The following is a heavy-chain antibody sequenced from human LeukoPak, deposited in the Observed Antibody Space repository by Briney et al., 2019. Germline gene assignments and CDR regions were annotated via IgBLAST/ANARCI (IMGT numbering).Heavy chain of an antibody. J-gene: IGHJ4*02. V-gene: IGHV4-59*08. CDR2: IYYSGST. D-gene: IGHD6-19*01. Sequence: PSETLSLTCTVSGGSISSYYWSWIRQPPGKGLEWIGYIYYSGSTNYNPSLKSRVTISVDTSKNQFSLKLSSVTAADTAVYYCARHSVWGSGWENFDYWGQGTLVTVSS. CDR3: ARHSVWGSGWENFDY. CDR1: GGSISSYY.